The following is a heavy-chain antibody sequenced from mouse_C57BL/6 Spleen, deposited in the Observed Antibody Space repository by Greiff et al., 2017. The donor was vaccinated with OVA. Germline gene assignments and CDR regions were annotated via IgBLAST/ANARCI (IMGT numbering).Heavy chain of an antibody. D-gene: IGHD1-1*01. CDR2: IYPGDGDT. V-gene: IGHV1-80*01. J-gene: IGHJ2*01. CDR3: ARQHYGSSYDFDY. Sequence: VQLQQSGAELVKPGASVKISCKASGYAFSSYWMNWVKQRPGKGLEWIGQIYPGDGDTNYNGKFKGKATLTADKSSSTAYMQLSSLTSEDSAVYFCARQHYGSSYDFDYWGQGTTLTVSS. CDR1: GYAFSSYW.